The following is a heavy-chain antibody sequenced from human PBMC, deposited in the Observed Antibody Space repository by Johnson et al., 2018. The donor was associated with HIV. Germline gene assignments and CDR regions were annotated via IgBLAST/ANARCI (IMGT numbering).Heavy chain of an antibody. CDR3: AREGGDDAFDI. CDR1: GFTFDDYA. D-gene: IGHD1-26*01. J-gene: IGHJ3*02. V-gene: IGHV3-9*01. Sequence: DVQVVESGGGLVQPGRSLRLSCAASGFTFDDYAMHWVRQAPGKGLEWVSGISWNSGSIGYADSVKGRFTISRDNAKNSLYLQMNSLRAEDTALYYCAREGGDDAFDIWGQGTMVTVSS. CDR2: ISWNSGSI.